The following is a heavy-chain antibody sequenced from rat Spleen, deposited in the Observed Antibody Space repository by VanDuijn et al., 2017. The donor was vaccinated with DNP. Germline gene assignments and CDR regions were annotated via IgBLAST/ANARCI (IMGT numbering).Heavy chain of an antibody. Sequence: EVQLVESGGGLVQPGRSLKLSCAASGFTFSNSGMHWIRQAPKKGLEWVATISYDGSSTYYRDSVKGRFTISRDNAKSTLYLQMDSLRSEDTATYYCARDGMDYYSSYAMDAWGQGTSVTVSS. D-gene: IGHD1-2*01. J-gene: IGHJ4*01. CDR3: ARDGMDYYSSYAMDA. CDR2: ISYDGSST. CDR1: GFTFSNSG. V-gene: IGHV5-19*01.